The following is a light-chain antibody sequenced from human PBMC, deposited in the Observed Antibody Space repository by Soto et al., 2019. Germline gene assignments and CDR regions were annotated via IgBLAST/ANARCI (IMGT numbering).Light chain of an antibody. V-gene: IGLV2-14*01. CDR3: ISYTSSNTEE. Sequence: QSALTQPASVSGSPGQSITISCTGSSSDVGGYNYVSWYQQHPGKAPKLMIYDVNKRPSGVSNRFSGSKSGNTASLTISGLQAEDEADYYCISYTSSNTEEFGGGTKVTVL. CDR1: SSDVGGYNY. CDR2: DVN. J-gene: IGLJ2*01.